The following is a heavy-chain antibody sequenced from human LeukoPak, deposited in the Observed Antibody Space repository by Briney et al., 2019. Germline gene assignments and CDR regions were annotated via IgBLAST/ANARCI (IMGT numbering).Heavy chain of an antibody. J-gene: IGHJ4*02. Sequence: PSETLSLTCTVSGRSLTSSTSYWVWIGQPPGEAPVWIGSVHYSGSTYYNPSLKSRVAMSVDTSKSQFSLRLSSVTAADTTVYYCVVSPNQDFFDYWGQGPLVTVSS. CDR2: VHYSGST. CDR1: GRSLTSSTSY. CDR3: VVSPNQDFFDY. V-gene: IGHV4-39*07.